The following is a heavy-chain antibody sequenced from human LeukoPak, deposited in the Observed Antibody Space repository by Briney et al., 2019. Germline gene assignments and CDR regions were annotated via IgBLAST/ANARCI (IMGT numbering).Heavy chain of an antibody. V-gene: IGHV5-51*01. CDR2: IYPGDSDT. CDR1: GYRFTSYW. J-gene: IGHJ4*02. Sequence: GESLKTSCKGSGYRFTSYWIGWVRPMPGKGLEWMGIIYPGDSDTRYSPSFQGQVTISADKSISTAYLQWSSLKASDTAMYYCARLTYDFWSGYIDYWGQGTLVTVSS. CDR3: ARLTYDFWSGYIDY. D-gene: IGHD3-3*01.